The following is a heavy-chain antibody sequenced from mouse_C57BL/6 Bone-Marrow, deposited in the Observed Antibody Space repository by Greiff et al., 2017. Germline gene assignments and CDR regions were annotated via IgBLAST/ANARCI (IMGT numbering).Heavy chain of an antibody. CDR1: GYTFTDYE. Sequence: QVQLQQSGAELVRPGASVTLSCKASGYTFTDYEMHWVKQTPVNGLEWIGAIDPETGGTAYNQKFKGKAILTADKSSSTAYMELRSLTSEDSAVYYCTREGIYYDYDGGGPAWFAYWGQGTLVTVSA. J-gene: IGHJ3*01. CDR3: TREGIYYDYDGGGPAWFAY. CDR2: IDPETGGT. D-gene: IGHD2-4*01. V-gene: IGHV1-15*01.